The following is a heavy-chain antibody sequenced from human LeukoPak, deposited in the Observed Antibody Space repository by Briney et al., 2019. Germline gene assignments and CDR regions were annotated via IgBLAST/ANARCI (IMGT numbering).Heavy chain of an antibody. D-gene: IGHD3-3*01. J-gene: IGHJ6*03. CDR3: AKVSIFGVVLYYRDV. CDR2: ISGSGGST. Sequence: GESLRLSCAASGFTFSSYDMSWVRQAPGKGLEWVSDISGSGGSTYYADSVKGRFSFSRDNYKNTPYMQMNSLAADTTAFYYCAKVSIFGVVLYYRDVWGKGTTVTVSS. V-gene: IGHV3-23*01. CDR1: GFTFSSYD.